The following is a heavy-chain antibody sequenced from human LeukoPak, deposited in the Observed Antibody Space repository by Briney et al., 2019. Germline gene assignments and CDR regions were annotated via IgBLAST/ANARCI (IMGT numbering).Heavy chain of an antibody. CDR1: GFTVRNYW. J-gene: IGHJ5*02. V-gene: IGHV3-7*01. D-gene: IGHD3-16*01. CDR3: ARLGGETTRFDL. CDR2: IKQDGILK. Sequence: GGSLRLSCAASGFTVRNYWMSWVRQAPGRGLDWVATIKQDGILKHYVDSVEGRFTISRDNAANSLYLQMDSLRVEDTAVYYCARLGGETTRFDLWGQGALVTVSS.